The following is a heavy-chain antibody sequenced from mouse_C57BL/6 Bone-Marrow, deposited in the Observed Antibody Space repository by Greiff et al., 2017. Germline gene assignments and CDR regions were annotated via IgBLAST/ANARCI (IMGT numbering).Heavy chain of an antibody. CDR3: ARHEAAQATDYAMDD. CDR1: GFTFSDYY. D-gene: IGHD3-2*02. Sequence: EVKLMESGGGLVQPGGSLKLSCAASGFTFSDYYMYWVRQTPEKRLEWVAYISNGGGSTYYPATVKGRFTISRDNAKNTLYLQMSRLKSEDTAMYYCARHEAAQATDYAMDDWGQGTSVTVSS. V-gene: IGHV5-12*01. J-gene: IGHJ4*01. CDR2: ISNGGGST.